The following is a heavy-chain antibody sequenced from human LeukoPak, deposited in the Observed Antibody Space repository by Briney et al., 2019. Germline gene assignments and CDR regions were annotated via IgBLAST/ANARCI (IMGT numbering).Heavy chain of an antibody. CDR2: IYYSGST. J-gene: IGHJ4*02. CDR1: GGSISSRSQY. V-gene: IGHV4-39*01. D-gene: IGHD5-18*01. Sequence: PSETLSLTCTVSGGSISSRSQYWGWIRQPPGKGLEWIGSIYYSGSTYYNPSLKSRVTISVGTSKNQFSLKVSSVTAADTAVYYCARLRGYSYGVLDYWGQGTLVTVSS. CDR3: ARLRGYSYGVLDY.